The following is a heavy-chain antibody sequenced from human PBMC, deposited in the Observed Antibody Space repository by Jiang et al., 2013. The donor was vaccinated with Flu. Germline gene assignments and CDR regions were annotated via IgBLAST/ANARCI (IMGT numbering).Heavy chain of an antibody. CDR3: ATGGVSDFWSGFDY. J-gene: IGHJ4*02. D-gene: IGHD3-3*01. Sequence: YAQKFQGRVTMTEDTSTDTAYMELSSLRSEDTAVYYCATGGVSDFWSGFDYWGQGTLVTVSS. V-gene: IGHV1-24*01.